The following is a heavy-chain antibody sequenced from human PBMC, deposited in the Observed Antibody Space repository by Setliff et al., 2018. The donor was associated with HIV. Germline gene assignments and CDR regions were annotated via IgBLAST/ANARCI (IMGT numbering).Heavy chain of an antibody. CDR3: ARGGTITLINYFDS. CDR1: GGIFVHYA. CDR2: IIPFFGTV. D-gene: IGHD3-10*01. J-gene: IGHJ4*02. V-gene: IGHV1-69*13. Sequence: SVKVSCKTFGGIFVHYAMNWVRQAPGQGLEWVGGIIPFFGTVVYAPKFQGRVTIAANESTSTSFLELSSLTSEDTGVYYCARGGTITLINYFDSWGQGTLVTVSS.